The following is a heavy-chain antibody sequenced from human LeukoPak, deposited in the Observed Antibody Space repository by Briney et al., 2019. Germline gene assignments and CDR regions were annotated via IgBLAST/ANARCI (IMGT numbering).Heavy chain of an antibody. J-gene: IGHJ3*02. Sequence: SVKVSCKASGGTFSSYAISWVRQAPGQGLEWMGGIIPIFGTANYAQKFQGRVTITTDESTSTAYMELSSLRSEDTAVYYCARDTEIVTGAFDIWRQGTMVTVSS. CDR1: GGTFSSYA. V-gene: IGHV1-69*05. CDR2: IIPIFGTA. D-gene: IGHD3-22*01. CDR3: ARDTEIVTGAFDI.